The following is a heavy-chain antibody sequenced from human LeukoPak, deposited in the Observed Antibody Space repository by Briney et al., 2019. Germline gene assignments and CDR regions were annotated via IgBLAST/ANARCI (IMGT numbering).Heavy chain of an antibody. V-gene: IGHV1-69*01. CDR3: ARDGGYCSSTSCQPYNWFDP. J-gene: IGHJ5*02. D-gene: IGHD2-2*01. Sequence: SVKVSCKASGGTFSSYAISWVRQGPGQGLEWMGGIIPIFGTANYAQKFQGRVTITADESTSTAYMELSSLRSEDTAVYYCARDGGYCSSTSCQPYNWFDPWGQGTLVTVSS. CDR2: IIPIFGTA. CDR1: GGTFSSYA.